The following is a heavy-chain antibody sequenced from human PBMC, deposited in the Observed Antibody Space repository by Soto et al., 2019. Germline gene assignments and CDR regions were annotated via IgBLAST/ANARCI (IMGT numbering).Heavy chain of an antibody. CDR2: TSAYNGNA. J-gene: IGHJ4*02. CDR1: SFALRTYG. Sequence: QVQLLQSGAELKEPGASVKLSCKASSFALRTYGIAWVRQAPGQGLEWMGSTSAYNGNAKYTQNLQGRITMTTNTTTNTDHIEYRSLRYDGTAVYYCARVYYGSRGLHYTDIGGCSIEFDHWGQGTPVSVSS. V-gene: IGHV1-18*01. CDR3: ARVYYGSRGLHYTDIGGCSIEFDH. D-gene: IGHD3-3*01.